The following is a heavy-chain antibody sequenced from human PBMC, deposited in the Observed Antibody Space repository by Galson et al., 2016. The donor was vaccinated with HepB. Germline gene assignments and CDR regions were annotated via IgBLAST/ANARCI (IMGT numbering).Heavy chain of an antibody. D-gene: IGHD6-19*01. CDR1: GFTVSDSY. CDR2: IFGGGAT. Sequence: SLRLSCAASGFTVSDSYMGWVRQAPGKGLIWVSVIFGGGATYYADSAKGRFTISRDNSKNTVYLQINSLRPEDTAVYYCAKGWVEWLVQDYFDYWGQGTLVTVSP. V-gene: IGHV3-53*05. CDR3: AKGWVEWLVQDYFDY. J-gene: IGHJ4*02.